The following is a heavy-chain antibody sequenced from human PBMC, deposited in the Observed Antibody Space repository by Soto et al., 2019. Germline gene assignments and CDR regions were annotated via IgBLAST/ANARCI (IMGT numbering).Heavy chain of an antibody. D-gene: IGHD2-2*01. CDR2: LSGSGDTA. CDR3: ERGEVVPAAVGSFFDC. V-gene: IGHV3-23*01. CDR1: GFTFNSYA. J-gene: IGHJ4*02. Sequence: EVQLLESGGGLVQPGGSLRLSCAASGFTFNSYAMSWVRQTPGKGLEWVSGLSGSGDTAYYADSVRGRFTISRDNSKNTLYLQMNRLRVEDTAVYFCERGEVVPAAVGSFFDCWGQGTLVTVSS.